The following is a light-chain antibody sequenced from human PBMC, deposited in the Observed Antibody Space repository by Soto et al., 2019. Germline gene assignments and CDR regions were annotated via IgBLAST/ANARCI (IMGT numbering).Light chain of an antibody. V-gene: IGLV2-8*01. CDR2: EVS. CDR1: SSDVGGYDY. Sequence: QSVLTQPPSASGSPGQSVTISCTGTSSDVGGYDYVSWYKQHPGKAPKLMIYEVSKRPSGVPDRFSGSKSGNTAALTVSGLQAEDEADYYCSSYVGTNSYAFGTGTKV. J-gene: IGLJ1*01. CDR3: SSYVGTNSYA.